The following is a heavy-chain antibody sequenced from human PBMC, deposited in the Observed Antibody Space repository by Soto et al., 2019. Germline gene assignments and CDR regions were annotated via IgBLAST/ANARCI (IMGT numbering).Heavy chain of an antibody. CDR3: ARFTLRGYFQH. Sequence: SETLSLTCSVSGGSISSYYWSWIRQPPGKGLEWVGYIYYSGSTNYNPSLKSRVTISVDTSKNQFSLKLSSVTAADTAVYYCARFTLRGYFQHWGQGTLVTVSS. J-gene: IGHJ1*01. CDR1: GGSISSYY. V-gene: IGHV4-59*01. D-gene: IGHD3-16*01. CDR2: IYYSGST.